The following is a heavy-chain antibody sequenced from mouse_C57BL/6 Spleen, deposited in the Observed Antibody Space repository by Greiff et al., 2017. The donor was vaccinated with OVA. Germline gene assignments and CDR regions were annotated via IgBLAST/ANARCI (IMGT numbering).Heavy chain of an antibody. D-gene: IGHD2-1*01. V-gene: IGHV1-82*01. CDR3: ARGGYGNYDFDY. CDR2: IYPGDGDT. J-gene: IGHJ2*01. CDR1: GYAFSSSW. Sequence: VKLMESGPELVKPGASVKISCKASGYAFSSSWMNWVKQRPGKGLEWIGRIYPGDGDTNYNGKFKGKATLTADKSSSTAYMQLSSLTSEDSAVYFCARGGYGNYDFDYWGQGTTLTVSS.